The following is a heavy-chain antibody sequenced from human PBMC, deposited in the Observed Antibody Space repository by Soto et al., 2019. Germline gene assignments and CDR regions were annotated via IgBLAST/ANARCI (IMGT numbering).Heavy chain of an antibody. D-gene: IGHD4-17*01. CDR2: IDWDDDK. CDR1: RFSLRPSGKC. Sequence: SGPTPVKPPQNPPPTPPLSRFSLRPSGKCVGLVPPPPGKALEWLARIDWDDDKYYSTSLKTRLTISKDTSKNQVVLTMTNMDPVDTATYYCARMSTTYAYYFDYWGQGTLVTVSS. CDR3: ARMSTTYAYYFDY. J-gene: IGHJ4*02. V-gene: IGHV2-70*11.